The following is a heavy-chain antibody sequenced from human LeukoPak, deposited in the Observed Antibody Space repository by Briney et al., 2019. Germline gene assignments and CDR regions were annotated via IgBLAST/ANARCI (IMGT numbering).Heavy chain of an antibody. J-gene: IGHJ6*02. CDR2: ISAYNGNT. D-gene: IGHD4-17*01. V-gene: IGHV1-18*01. CDR1: GYTFTSYG. CDR3: ARDDSDYETYPLFYYYGMDV. Sequence: ASVKVSCKASGYTFTSYGISWVRQAPGQGLEWMGWISAYNGNTNYAQKLQGRVTMTTDTSTSTAYMELRSLRSDDTAVYYCARDDSDYETYPLFYYYGMDVWGQGTTVTVSS.